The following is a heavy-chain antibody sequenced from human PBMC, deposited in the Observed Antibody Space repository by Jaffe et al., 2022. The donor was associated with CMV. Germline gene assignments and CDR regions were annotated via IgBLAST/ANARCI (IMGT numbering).Heavy chain of an antibody. Sequence: EVQLVESGGGLVQPGGSLRLSCAASGFTFSSYWMSWVRQAPGKGLEWVANIKQDGSEKYYVDSVKGRFTISRDNAKNSLYLQMNSLRAEDTAVYYCARDLKRSGWTEGYGMDVWGQGTTVTVSS. V-gene: IGHV3-7*01. J-gene: IGHJ6*02. CDR3: ARDLKRSGWTEGYGMDV. CDR1: GFTFSSYW. CDR2: IKQDGSEK. D-gene: IGHD6-19*01.